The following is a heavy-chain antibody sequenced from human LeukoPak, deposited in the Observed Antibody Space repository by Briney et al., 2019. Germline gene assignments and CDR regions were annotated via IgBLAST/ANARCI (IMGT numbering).Heavy chain of an antibody. CDR1: GGSFSGYY. CDR2: INHSGST. V-gene: IGHV4-34*01. Sequence: SETLSLTCAVYGGSFSGYYWSWIRQPPGKGLEWIGEINHSGSTNYNPSLKSRVTISVDTSKNQFSLKLSSVTAADTAVYYCAGETKYSSSWTFDYWGQGTLVTVSS. D-gene: IGHD6-13*01. J-gene: IGHJ4*02. CDR3: AGETKYSSSWTFDY.